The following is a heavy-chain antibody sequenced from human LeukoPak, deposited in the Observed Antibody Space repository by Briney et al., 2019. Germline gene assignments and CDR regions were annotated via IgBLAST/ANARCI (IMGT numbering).Heavy chain of an antibody. CDR2: ISYDGSNK. D-gene: IGHD6-19*01. CDR3: AKGLFEQWLVDY. Sequence: GGSLRLSCAASGFTFSSYGMHWVRQAPGKGLEWVAVISYDGSNKCYADSVKGRFTISRDNSKNTLYLQMNSLRAEDTAVYYCAKGLFEQWLVDYWGQGTLVTVSS. V-gene: IGHV3-30*18. J-gene: IGHJ4*02. CDR1: GFTFSSYG.